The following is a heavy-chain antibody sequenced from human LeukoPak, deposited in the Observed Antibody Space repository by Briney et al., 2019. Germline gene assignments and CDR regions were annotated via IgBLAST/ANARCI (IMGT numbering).Heavy chain of an antibody. CDR2: INHSGST. J-gene: IGHJ4*02. CDR1: GGSFSGYY. V-gene: IGHV4-34*01. CDR3: ARNSVPSFYSDTSGYFYY. Sequence: SETLSLTCGVSGGSFSGYYFSWVRQSPEKGLEWIGEINHSGSTNYNPSLKSRVTVSVDTAKKQISLKLNSVTAADTAVYYCARNSVPSFYSDTSGYFYYWGQGTLVTVSS. D-gene: IGHD3-22*01.